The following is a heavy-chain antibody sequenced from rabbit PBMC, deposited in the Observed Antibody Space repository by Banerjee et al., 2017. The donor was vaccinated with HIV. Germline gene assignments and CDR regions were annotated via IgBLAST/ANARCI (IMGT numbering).Heavy chain of an antibody. CDR3: ARDRYYTYGDARYGYAT. CDR1: GFTFSSSYW. Sequence: QSLEESGGDLVKPGASLTLTCTASGFTFSSSYWACWVRQAPGKGLEWIACINAGSSVRTYYASWAKGRFTISKTSSTTVTLQMTSLTAADTATYFCARDRYYTYGDARYGYATWGPGTLVTVS. CDR2: INAGSSVRT. D-gene: IGHD6-1*01. V-gene: IGHV1S40*01. J-gene: IGHJ4*01.